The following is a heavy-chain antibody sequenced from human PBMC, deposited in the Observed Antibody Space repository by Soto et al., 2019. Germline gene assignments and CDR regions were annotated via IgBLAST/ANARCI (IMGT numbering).Heavy chain of an antibody. CDR1: GGSVSGDY. CDR3: ARSSYEEYFQE. V-gene: IGHV4-59*02. CDR2: IYYSGST. J-gene: IGHJ1*01. Sequence: SETLSLTCTVSGGSVSGDYWSWIRQPPGKGLEWIAYIYYSGSTNYNPSLKSRVTISADTSKNQFSLKLNSVTAADTAVYYCARSSYEEYFQEWGQGTQVTVSS. D-gene: IGHD3-16*01.